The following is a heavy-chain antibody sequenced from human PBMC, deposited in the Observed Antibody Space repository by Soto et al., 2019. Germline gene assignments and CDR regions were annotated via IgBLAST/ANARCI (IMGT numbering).Heavy chain of an antibody. CDR2: ISAYNGNT. CDR3: AGDDGDYRWYFDL. D-gene: IGHD4-17*01. CDR1: GYTFTSYG. J-gene: IGHJ2*01. V-gene: IGHV1-18*01. Sequence: QVQLVQSGAEVKKPGASVKVSCKASGYTFTSYGISWVRQAPGQGLEWMGWISAYNGNTNYAQKLQGRVTMTTDTASRPAYMELRSLAADDTAVYYCAGDDGDYRWYFDLWGRGTLVTVSS.